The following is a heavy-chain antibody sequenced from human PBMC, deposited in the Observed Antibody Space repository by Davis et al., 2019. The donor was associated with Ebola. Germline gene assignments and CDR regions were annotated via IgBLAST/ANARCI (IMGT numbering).Heavy chain of an antibody. D-gene: IGHD1-26*01. CDR3: AKDTSNIWFDI. J-gene: IGHJ3*02. Sequence: GGSLRLSCSASGFIFSTYVMSWVRQAPGKGLEWVSTYGTGADTYYADSVKGRFTIYRDNSKNTLYLQMNGLRVEDTAIYYCAKDTSNIWFDIWGQGTNVTVSS. CDR2: GTGADT. CDR1: GFIFSTYV. V-gene: IGHV3-23*01.